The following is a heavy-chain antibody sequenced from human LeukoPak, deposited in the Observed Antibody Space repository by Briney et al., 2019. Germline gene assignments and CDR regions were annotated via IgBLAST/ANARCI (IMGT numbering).Heavy chain of an antibody. CDR2: IYTSGST. D-gene: IGHD3-3*01. V-gene: IGHV4-4*07. J-gene: IGHJ4*02. CDR1: GGSISSYY. Sequence: SETLSLTCTVSGGSISSYYWSWIRQPAGKGLEWIGRIYTSGSTNYNPSLKSRVTMSVDTSKNQFSLKLSSVTAADTAVYYCARGYDFWSGYSQVPHDYWGQGTLVTVSS. CDR3: ARGYDFWSGYSQVPHDY.